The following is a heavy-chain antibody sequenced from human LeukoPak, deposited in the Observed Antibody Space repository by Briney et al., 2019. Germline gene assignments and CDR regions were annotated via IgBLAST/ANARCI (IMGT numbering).Heavy chain of an antibody. J-gene: IGHJ5*02. D-gene: IGHD3-22*01. CDR3: ARGSGGDYYDSSGFLT. CDR1: GGTFSSYA. V-gene: IGHV1-69*04. CDR2: IIPILGIA. Sequence: ASVKVSCKASGGTFSSYAIRWVRQAPGQGLEWMGRIIPILGIANYAQKFQGRVTITADKSTSTAYMELSSLRSEDTAVYYCARGSGGDYYDSSGFLTWGQGTLVTVSS.